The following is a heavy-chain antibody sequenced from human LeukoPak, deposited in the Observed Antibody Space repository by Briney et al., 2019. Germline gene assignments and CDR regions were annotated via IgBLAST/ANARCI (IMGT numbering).Heavy chain of an antibody. CDR2: ISHSGSI. Sequence: PSETLSLTCTVSGGSISSGGYYWSWIRQPPGKGLEWIGHISHSGSIYYNPSLKSRVTISVDTSKNQFSLKLSSVTAADTAVYYCAGKLWFGESWVNWFDPWGQGTLVTVSS. CDR3: AGKLWFGESWVNWFDP. CDR1: GGSISSGGYY. J-gene: IGHJ5*02. D-gene: IGHD3-10*01. V-gene: IGHV4-61*08.